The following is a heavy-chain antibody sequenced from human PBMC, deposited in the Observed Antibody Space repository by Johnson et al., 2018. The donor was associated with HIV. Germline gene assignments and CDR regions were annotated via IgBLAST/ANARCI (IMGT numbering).Heavy chain of an antibody. Sequence: VQLVESGGGLVQPGGSLRLSCAASGFAFSNFGMHWVRQAPGKGLEWVAVTSYDGSNKYYADSVKGRFTISRDNSKNTLYLQMNSLRAEDTAVYYCAKSGLFVLVVYAPDVFDFWGQGTMVTVSS. CDR3: AKSGLFVLVVYAPDVFDF. CDR2: TSYDGSNK. D-gene: IGHD2-8*02. J-gene: IGHJ3*01. V-gene: IGHV3-30*18. CDR1: GFAFSNFG.